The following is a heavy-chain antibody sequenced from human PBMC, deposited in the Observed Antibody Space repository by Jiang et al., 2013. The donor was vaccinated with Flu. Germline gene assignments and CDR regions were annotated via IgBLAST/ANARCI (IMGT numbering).Heavy chain of an antibody. CDR1: GGSISSYY. CDR2: IYYTGST. V-gene: IGHV4-59*08. CDR3: ARQSYSGGGYLSQFDY. J-gene: IGHJ4*02. D-gene: IGHD6-19*01. Sequence: PGLVKPSETLPLTCTVSGGSISSYYWSWIRQPPGKGLEWIGYIYYTGSTNYNPSLKSRVTVSVDTSKNQSSLKLSSVTAADTAVYYCARQSYSGGGYLSQFDYWGQGTLVTVSS.